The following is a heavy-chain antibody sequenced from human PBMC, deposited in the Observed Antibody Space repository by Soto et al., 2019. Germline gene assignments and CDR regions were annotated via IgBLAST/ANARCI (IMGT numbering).Heavy chain of an antibody. D-gene: IGHD1-7*01. CDR2: ISWDSVSL. J-gene: IGHJ4*02. Sequence: SLRLSCAASGFTFGDFAFHWVRQAPGRGLEWVSGISWDSVSLGYADSVKGRFTISRDNAKNSMYLVMNSLRTEDTAFYFCAKVGGVRTTAGSFDFWGQGTLVTVSS. V-gene: IGHV3-9*01. CDR3: AKVGGVRTTAGSFDF. CDR1: GFTFGDFA.